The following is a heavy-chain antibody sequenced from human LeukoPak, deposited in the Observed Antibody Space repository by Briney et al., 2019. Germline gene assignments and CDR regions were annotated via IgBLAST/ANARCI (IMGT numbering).Heavy chain of an antibody. J-gene: IGHJ3*01. CDR2: IYDSGST. CDR3: ARLVDAFDV. D-gene: IGHD2-15*01. V-gene: IGHV4-39*01. CDR1: GGSISSSSYY. Sequence: KSSETLSLTCTVSGGSISSSSYYWGWIRQSPGKGLEWIGSIYDSGSTYCNPSLKSRVTISVDTSKNQFSLKLSSVTAADTAVYYCARLVDAFDVWGEGTMVTVSS.